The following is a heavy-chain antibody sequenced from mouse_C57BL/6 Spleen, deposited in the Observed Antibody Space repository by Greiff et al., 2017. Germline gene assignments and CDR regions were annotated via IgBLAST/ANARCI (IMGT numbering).Heavy chain of an antibody. CDR2: IDPETGGT. J-gene: IGHJ3*01. CDR1: GYTFTDYE. CDR3: TRPSPYRWFAY. V-gene: IGHV1-15*01. Sequence: QVQLQQSGAELVRPGASVTLSCKASGYTFTDYEMHWVKQTPVHGLEWIGAIDPETGGTAYNQKFKGKAILTADKSSSTAYMELRSLTSEDSAVXYCTRPSPYRWFAYWGQGTLVTVSA. D-gene: IGHD2-14*01.